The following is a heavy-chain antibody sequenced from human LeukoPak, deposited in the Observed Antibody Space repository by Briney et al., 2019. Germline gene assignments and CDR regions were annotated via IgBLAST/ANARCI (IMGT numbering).Heavy chain of an antibody. D-gene: IGHD6-19*01. CDR1: GFTFSSYG. CDR2: IRYDGSNK. Sequence: PGGSLRLSCAASGFTFSSYGMHWVRQAPGKGLEWVTFIRYDGSNKYYAVSVKGRFTISRDNSKNTLDLQMNSLRGEDTAVYYCARVTAVAGPFDYWGQGTLVTVSS. V-gene: IGHV3-30*02. J-gene: IGHJ4*02. CDR3: ARVTAVAGPFDY.